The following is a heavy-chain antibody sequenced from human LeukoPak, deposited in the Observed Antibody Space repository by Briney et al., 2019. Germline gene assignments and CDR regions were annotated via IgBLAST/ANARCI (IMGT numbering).Heavy chain of an antibody. CDR1: GGSISSYY. V-gene: IGHV4-59*01. J-gene: IGHJ3*02. Sequence: SETLSLTCTVSGGSISSYYWSWIRQPPGKGLEWIGYIYCSGSTNYNPSPKSRVTISVDTSKNQFSLKLSSVTAADTAVYYCASGEMIEGAFDIWGQGTMVTVSS. CDR3: ASGEMIEGAFDI. D-gene: IGHD2-21*01. CDR2: IYCSGST.